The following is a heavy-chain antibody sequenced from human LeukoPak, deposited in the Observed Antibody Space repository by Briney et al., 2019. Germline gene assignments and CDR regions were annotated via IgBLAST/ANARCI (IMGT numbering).Heavy chain of an antibody. J-gene: IGHJ4*02. CDR3: ARDSAGAATLFDY. CDR1: GFTFSIYS. V-gene: IGHV3-21*01. Sequence: GGSLRLSCAASGFTFSIYSMNWVRQAPGKGLEWVSSISSSSSYIYYADSVKGRFTISRDIAKNSLYLQMNSLRAEDTAVYYCARDSAGAATLFDYWGQGTLVTVSS. D-gene: IGHD2-15*01. CDR2: ISSSSSYI.